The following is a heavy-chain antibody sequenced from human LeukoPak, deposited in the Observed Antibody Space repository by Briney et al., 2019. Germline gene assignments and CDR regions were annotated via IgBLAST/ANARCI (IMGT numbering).Heavy chain of an antibody. CDR2: ISSSSSYI. D-gene: IGHD2-2*01. CDR1: GFTFSSYS. V-gene: IGHV3-21*01. J-gene: IGHJ4*02. Sequence: GGSLRLSCAASGFTFSSYSMNWVRQAPGRGLEWVSSISSSSSYIYYADSVKGRFTISRDNAKNSLYLQMNSLRAEDTAVYYCARGSPAANIDYWGQGTLVTVSS. CDR3: ARGSPAANIDY.